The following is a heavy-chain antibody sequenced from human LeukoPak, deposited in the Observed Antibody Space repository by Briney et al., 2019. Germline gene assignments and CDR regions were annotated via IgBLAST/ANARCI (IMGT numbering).Heavy chain of an antibody. CDR2: IYYGGST. Sequence: PSETLSLTCTVSGGSISSYYWGWIRQPPGKGLEWIGSIYYGGSTYYNPSLKSRVTISVDTSKNQFSLKLNSVTAADTAVYYCARLDIAAARHFDYWGQGTLVTVSS. D-gene: IGHD6-13*01. J-gene: IGHJ4*02. V-gene: IGHV4-39*01. CDR1: GGSISSYY. CDR3: ARLDIAAARHFDY.